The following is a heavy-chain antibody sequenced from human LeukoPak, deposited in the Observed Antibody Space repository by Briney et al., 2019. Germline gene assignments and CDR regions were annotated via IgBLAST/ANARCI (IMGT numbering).Heavy chain of an antibody. V-gene: IGHV3-9*03. D-gene: IGHD6-13*01. CDR3: AKDISSSFYYFDY. CDR1: GFTFDDYA. Sequence: PGRSLRLSCAASGFTFDDYAMHWVRQAPGKGLEWVSGISWNSGSIGYADSVKGRFTISRDNAKNSLYLQMNSLRAEDMALYYCAKDISSSFYYFDYWGQGTLVTVSS. CDR2: ISWNSGSI. J-gene: IGHJ4*02.